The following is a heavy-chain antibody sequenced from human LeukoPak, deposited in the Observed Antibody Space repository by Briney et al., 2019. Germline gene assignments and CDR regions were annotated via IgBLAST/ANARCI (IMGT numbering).Heavy chain of an antibody. Sequence: ASVKVSCKVSGYTLTELSMHWVRQAPGKGLEWMGGFDPEDGETIYAQKFQGRVTITADESTSTAYMELSSLRSEDTAVYYCATYDFWSGPYYYYYMDVWGKGTTVTVSS. V-gene: IGHV1-24*01. CDR2: FDPEDGET. J-gene: IGHJ6*03. D-gene: IGHD3-3*01. CDR1: GYTLTELS. CDR3: ATYDFWSGPYYYYYMDV.